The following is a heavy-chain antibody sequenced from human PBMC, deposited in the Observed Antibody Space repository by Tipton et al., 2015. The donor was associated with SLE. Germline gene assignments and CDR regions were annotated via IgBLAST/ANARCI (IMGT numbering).Heavy chain of an antibody. V-gene: IGHV4-34*01. Sequence: TLSLTCAVYGGSFSGYYWSWIRQPPGKGLEWIGEINHSGSTNYNPSLKSRVTISVDTSKNQFSLKLSSVTAADTAVYYCARGRPVSLGVWGQGTLVTVSS. J-gene: IGHJ4*02. CDR1: GGSFSGYY. CDR3: ARGRPVSLGV. D-gene: IGHD3-16*01. CDR2: INHSGST.